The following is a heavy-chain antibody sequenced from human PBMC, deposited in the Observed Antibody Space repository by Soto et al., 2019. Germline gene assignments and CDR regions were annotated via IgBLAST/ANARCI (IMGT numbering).Heavy chain of an antibody. V-gene: IGHV1-3*01. D-gene: IGHD5-18*01. Sequence: ASVKVSCKASGYTFISYAMHWVRQAPGQRLEWMGWINAGNGNTKYSQKFQGRVTITRDTSASTAFMELSSLTFEDTAVYYCARDGRIWLQQYYFDYWGQGTLVTVSS. CDR1: GYTFISYA. J-gene: IGHJ4*02. CDR2: INAGNGNT. CDR3: ARDGRIWLQQYYFDY.